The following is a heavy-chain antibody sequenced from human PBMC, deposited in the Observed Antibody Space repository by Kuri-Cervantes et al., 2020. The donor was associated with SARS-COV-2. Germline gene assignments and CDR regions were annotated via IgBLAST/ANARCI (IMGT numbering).Heavy chain of an antibody. CDR1: GFTFSSYA. Sequence: GGSLRLSCAASGFTFSSYAMHWVRQAPGKGLEWVAFIRYDGSNKYYADSVKGRFTISRDNSRNTVYLQMNSLRAEDTAVYYCARDLAGGYGSGSEFDYWGQGTLVTVSS. CDR3: ARDLAGGYGSGSEFDY. J-gene: IGHJ4*02. CDR2: IRYDGSNK. V-gene: IGHV3-30*02. D-gene: IGHD3-10*01.